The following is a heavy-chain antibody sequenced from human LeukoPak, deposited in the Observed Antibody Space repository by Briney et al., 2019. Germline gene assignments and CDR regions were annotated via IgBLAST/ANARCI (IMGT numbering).Heavy chain of an antibody. Sequence: ASVKVSCKASGYTFTGYYMHWVRQAPGQGLEWMGWINPNSGGTNYAQKFQGRVTMTRDTSISTAYMELSRLRSDDTAVYYCARGAGYDILNSYPWGQNWFDPWGQGTLVTVSS. CDR3: ARGAGYDILNSYPWGQNWFDP. CDR1: GYTFTGYY. J-gene: IGHJ5*02. V-gene: IGHV1-2*02. CDR2: INPNSGGT. D-gene: IGHD3-9*01.